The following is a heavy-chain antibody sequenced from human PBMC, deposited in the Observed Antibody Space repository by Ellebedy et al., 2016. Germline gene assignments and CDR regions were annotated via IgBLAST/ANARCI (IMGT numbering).Heavy chain of an antibody. CDR3: AKVDIVVVPAAARPYYFDY. V-gene: IGHV3-23*01. Sequence: GGSLRLXCAASGFTFSSYAMSWVRQAPGKGLEWVSAISGSGGSTYYADSVKGRFTISRDNSKNTLYLQMNSLRAEDTAVYYCAKVDIVVVPAAARPYYFDYWGQGTLVTVSS. D-gene: IGHD2-2*03. CDR1: GFTFSSYA. J-gene: IGHJ4*02. CDR2: ISGSGGST.